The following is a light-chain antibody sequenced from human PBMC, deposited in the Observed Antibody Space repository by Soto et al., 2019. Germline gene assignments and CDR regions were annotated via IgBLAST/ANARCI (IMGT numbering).Light chain of an antibody. Sequence: DVVMTQSPLSLPVTLGQPASISCRANQSLVYSDGFACFSWVQQMPGRSPRRLRYKVSNRDSGVPSRFSGSGSGTDFALKISRVDAEDVGVYYCMQGTDWPITFGQGTRLEMK. CDR1: QSLVYSDGFAC. CDR2: KVS. V-gene: IGKV2-30*01. CDR3: MQGTDWPIT. J-gene: IGKJ5*01.